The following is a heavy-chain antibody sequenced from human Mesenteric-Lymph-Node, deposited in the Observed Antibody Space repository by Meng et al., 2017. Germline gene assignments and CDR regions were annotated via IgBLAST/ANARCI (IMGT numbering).Heavy chain of an antibody. V-gene: IGHV4-39*07. CDR2: IYYSGST. J-gene: IGHJ3*02. CDR1: GGSISSSSYY. Sequence: LSCTVSGGSISSSSYYWGWIRQPPGKGLEWIGSIYYSGSTYYNPSLKSRVTISVDTSKNQFSLKLSSVTAADTAVYYCAKRGLYMSGYVLWSDAFDIWGQGTMVTVSS. CDR3: AKRGLYMSGYVLWSDAFDI. D-gene: IGHD5-12*01.